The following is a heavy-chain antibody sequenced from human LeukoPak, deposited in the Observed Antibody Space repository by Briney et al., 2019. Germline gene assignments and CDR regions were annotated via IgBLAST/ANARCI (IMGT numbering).Heavy chain of an antibody. V-gene: IGHV3-23*01. CDR2: ISGSGGTT. Sequence: GGSLRLSCAASGFTFSSYAMSWVRQAPGKGLEWVSAISGSGGTTYYADSVKGRFTIARDNSKNTLYLQMNSLRAEDTAVYYCAKDGGRFYYDSSGYYPFDYWGQGTLVTVSS. J-gene: IGHJ4*02. D-gene: IGHD3-22*01. CDR1: GFTFSSYA. CDR3: AKDGGRFYYDSSGYYPFDY.